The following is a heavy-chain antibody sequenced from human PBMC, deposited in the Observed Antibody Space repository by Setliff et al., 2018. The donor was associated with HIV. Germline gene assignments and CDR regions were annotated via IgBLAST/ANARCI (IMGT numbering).Heavy chain of an antibody. CDR1: GYIFTSYV. V-gene: IGHV1-3*01. J-gene: IGHJ3*01. Sequence: ASVNFSCKASGYIFTSYVIHWVRQAPGQRLEWMGWISGDNGDTKDSQKFQGRVTITRDTSASTAYMEVSRLRSEDTAVYYCARDPRISNSFDLWGQGTMVTVSS. D-gene: IGHD2-21*01. CDR3: ARDPRISNSFDL. CDR2: ISGDNGDT.